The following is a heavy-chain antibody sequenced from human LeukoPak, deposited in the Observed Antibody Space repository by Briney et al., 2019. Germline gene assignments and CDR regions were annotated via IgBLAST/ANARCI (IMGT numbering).Heavy chain of an antibody. CDR2: ISGSGGST. D-gene: IGHD3-22*01. CDR1: GFTFSSHA. CDR3: AKDNYDSSGTDY. V-gene: IGHV3-23*01. J-gene: IGHJ4*02. Sequence: GGSLRLSCAASGFTFSSHAMSWVRQAPGKGLEWVSAISGSGGSTYYADSVKGRFTISRDNSKNTLYLQMNSLRAEDTAVYYCAKDNYDSSGTDYWGQGTLVTVSS.